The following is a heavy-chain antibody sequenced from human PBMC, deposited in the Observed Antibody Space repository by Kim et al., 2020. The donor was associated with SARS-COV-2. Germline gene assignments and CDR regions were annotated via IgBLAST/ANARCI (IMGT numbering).Heavy chain of an antibody. J-gene: IGHJ6*03. CDR2: IYYSGST. V-gene: IGHV4-59*01. CDR3: ARGEGVPYYDILTGYGKIYYYYYMDV. D-gene: IGHD3-9*01. Sequence: SETLSLTCTVSGGSISSYYWSWIRQPPGKGLEWIGYIYYSGSTNYNPSLKSRVTISVDTSKNQFSLKLSSVTAADTAVYYCARGEGVPYYDILTGYGKIYYYYYMDVWGKGTTVTVSS. CDR1: GGSISSYY.